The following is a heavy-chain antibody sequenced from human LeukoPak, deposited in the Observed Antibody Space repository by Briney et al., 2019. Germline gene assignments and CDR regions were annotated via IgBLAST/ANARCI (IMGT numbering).Heavy chain of an antibody. Sequence: GGSLRLSCAASGFTFSSYAMSWVRQAPGKGLELVSGISGSGGTTYYADSVKGRFTISRDNSKNTLYLQLNSLRAEATAIYYCAKDLTYYYDSTGYYFDYWGQGTLVTVSS. V-gene: IGHV3-23*01. D-gene: IGHD3-22*01. CDR3: AKDLTYYYDSTGYYFDY. CDR1: GFTFSSYA. J-gene: IGHJ4*02. CDR2: ISGSGGTT.